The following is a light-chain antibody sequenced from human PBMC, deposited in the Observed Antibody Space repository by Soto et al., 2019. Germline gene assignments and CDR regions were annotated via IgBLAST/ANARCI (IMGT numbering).Light chain of an antibody. J-gene: IGKJ5*01. CDR3: QSYNTARPT. CDR1: QSVSSN. V-gene: IGKV3-15*01. CDR2: GAS. Sequence: EIVMTQSPATLSVSPGERATLSCRASQSVSSNLAWYQQKPGQAPRLLIYGASTRATGIPARFSGSGSGTEFTLTISGLQPEDLATYYCQSYNTARPTFGQGTRLEIK.